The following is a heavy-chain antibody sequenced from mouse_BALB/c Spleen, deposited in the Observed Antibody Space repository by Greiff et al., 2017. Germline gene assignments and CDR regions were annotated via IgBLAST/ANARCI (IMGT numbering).Heavy chain of an antibody. CDR1: GYSFTGYF. CDR3: ARGGDDGYY. Sequence: LMESGPELVKPGASVKISCKASGYSFTGYFMNWVMQSHGKSLEWIGRINPYNGDTFYNQKFKGKATLTVDKSSSTAHMELRSLASEDSAVYYCARGGDDGYYWGQGTTLTVSS. CDR2: INPYNGDT. J-gene: IGHJ2*01. V-gene: IGHV1-20*02. D-gene: IGHD2-3*01.